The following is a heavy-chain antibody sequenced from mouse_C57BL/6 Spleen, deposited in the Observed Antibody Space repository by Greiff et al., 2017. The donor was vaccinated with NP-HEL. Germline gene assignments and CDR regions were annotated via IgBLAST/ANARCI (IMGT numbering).Heavy chain of an antibody. CDR2: INPNNGGT. CDR1: GYTFTDYN. V-gene: IGHV1-22*01. J-gene: IGHJ3*01. Sequence: VQLQQSGPELVKPGASVKMSCKASGYTFTDYNMHWVKQSHGKSLEWIGYINPNNGGTSYNQKFKGKATLTVNKSSSTAYMELRILTSEDSAVYYCARGYYDYAWFAYWGQGTLVTVSA. CDR3: ARGYYDYAWFAY. D-gene: IGHD2-4*01.